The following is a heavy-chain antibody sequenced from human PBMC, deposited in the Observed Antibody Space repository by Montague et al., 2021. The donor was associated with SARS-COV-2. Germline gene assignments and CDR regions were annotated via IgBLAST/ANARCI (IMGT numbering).Heavy chain of an antibody. CDR3: ARKIIANAFDV. CDR2: IYESGST. D-gene: IGHD2/OR15-2a*01. J-gene: IGHJ3*01. CDR1: GVSISSGDYS. V-gene: IGHV4-30-2*06. Sequence: TLSLTCTVSGVSISSGDYSWNWIRQSPGKGLEWIGFIYESGSTLYNPSLKSRITISVDRSKNQFPLRLNSVTAADTAVYYCARKIIANAFDVWGHGTTVTVSS.